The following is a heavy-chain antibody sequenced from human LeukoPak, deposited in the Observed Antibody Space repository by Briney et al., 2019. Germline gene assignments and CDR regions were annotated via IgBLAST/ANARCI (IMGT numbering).Heavy chain of an antibody. J-gene: IGHJ4*02. Sequence: PSETQSLTRTVSGGSISSRGYYWSWIRQPPGKGLEWIGYIYHSGSTYYNPSLKSRVTISVDTSKNQFSLKLSSVTAADTAVYYCARRLTLGGVYYDSSGFDYWGQGTLVTVSS. CDR2: IYHSGST. D-gene: IGHD3-22*01. CDR3: ARRLTLGGVYYDSSGFDY. V-gene: IGHV4-30-2*01. CDR1: GGSISSRGYY.